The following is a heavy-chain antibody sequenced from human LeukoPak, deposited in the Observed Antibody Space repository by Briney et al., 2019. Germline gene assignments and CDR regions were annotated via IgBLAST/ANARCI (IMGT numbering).Heavy chain of an antibody. Sequence: GGSLSLSCAASGFTFSSYAMIWVRQAPGKGLEWGSAISGSGGSTYYADPVKGRFTISRDNSKNTLYLQMNSLRAEDTAVYYCAKSPLSYYYGMDVWGQGTTVTVSS. V-gene: IGHV3-23*01. CDR2: ISGSGGST. J-gene: IGHJ6*02. CDR3: AKSPLSYYYGMDV. CDR1: GFTFSSYA.